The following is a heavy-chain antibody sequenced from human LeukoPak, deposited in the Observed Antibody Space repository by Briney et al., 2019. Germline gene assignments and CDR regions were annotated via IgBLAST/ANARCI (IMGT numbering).Heavy chain of an antibody. V-gene: IGHV3-7*03. J-gene: IGHJ4*02. D-gene: IGHD3-3*01. CDR1: GFTFGKYW. CDR3: ARDQYDTWSRRGNFDS. Sequence: GGSLRLSCVASGFTFGKYWMSWVRQAPGKGLEWVANIKLDGSEKNYVDSVKGRFTISRDNTKNSLYLQMNSLRVEDTAVFYRARDQYDTWSRRGNFDSWGQGTLVIVSS. CDR2: IKLDGSEK.